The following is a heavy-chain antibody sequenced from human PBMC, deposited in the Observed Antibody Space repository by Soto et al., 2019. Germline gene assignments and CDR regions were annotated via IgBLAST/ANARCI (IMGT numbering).Heavy chain of an antibody. J-gene: IGHJ3*01. V-gene: IGHV3-30*18. D-gene: IGHD2-15*01. CDR1: GLTFSSFG. CDR3: AKVGYCRGGSCYSDDAFDL. CDR2: ISSDRTNK. Sequence: PGGSLRLSCAASGLTFSSFGMHWVLQAPGEGLGWVSLISSDRTNKFYAHPVKGRFTISRDTSQNTLYLQMNSLRAEDTAIYYCAKVGYCRGGSCYSDDAFDLWGQGAVVTVSS.